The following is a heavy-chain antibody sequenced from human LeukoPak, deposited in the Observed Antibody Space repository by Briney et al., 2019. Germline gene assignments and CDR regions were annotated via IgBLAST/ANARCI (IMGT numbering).Heavy chain of an antibody. V-gene: IGHV4-59*08. J-gene: IGHJ5*02. CDR2: ISYSGSA. CDR1: GGSISSYY. Sequence: PSETLSLTCTVSGGSISSYYWSWIRHPPGKGLEWIGYISYSGSANYNPSLKSRVTISVDTSKNQYSLKLTSVTAADTAVYYCARPSICFDPWGQGTLVTIYS. CDR3: ARPSICFDP.